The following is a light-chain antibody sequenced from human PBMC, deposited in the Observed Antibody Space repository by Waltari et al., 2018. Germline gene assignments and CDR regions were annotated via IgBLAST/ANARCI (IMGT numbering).Light chain of an antibody. CDR3: QQFNDWPRT. V-gene: IGKV3-15*01. CDR1: RSISIN. CDR2: GAS. Sequence: EVVMTQSPATLSVSPGGRATLSRRASRSISINLVWYQQRPGQAPRLLIYGASTRATDIPARFSGSGSGTEFTLTISSLQSEDAAVYYCQQFNDWPRTFGQGTKVEVK. J-gene: IGKJ1*01.